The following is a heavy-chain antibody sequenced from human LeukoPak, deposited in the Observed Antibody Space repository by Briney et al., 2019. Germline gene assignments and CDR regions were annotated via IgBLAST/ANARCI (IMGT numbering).Heavy chain of an antibody. D-gene: IGHD6-13*01. CDR2: MSDSGVSS. CDR1: GFTFSSYW. Sequence: GGSLRFSCAASGFTFSSYWMSWVRQAPGKGLEWVSGMSDSGVSSYYADSVKGRFTISRDNSKNTLYLQMNSLRADDTAVYYCAKASAGSSWYLGDDYWGQGTLVTVSS. V-gene: IGHV3-23*01. CDR3: AKASAGSSWYLGDDY. J-gene: IGHJ4*02.